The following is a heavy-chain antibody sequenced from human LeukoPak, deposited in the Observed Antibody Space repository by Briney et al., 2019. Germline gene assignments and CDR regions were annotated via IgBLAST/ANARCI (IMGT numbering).Heavy chain of an antibody. D-gene: IGHD6-13*01. CDR1: GFTFGSYG. Sequence: PGRSLRLSCAASGFTFGSYGMHWVRQAPGKGLEWVAVISYDGSNKYYADSVKGRFTISRDNSKNTLYLQMNSLRTEDTAVYYCAKANIFGSSWYYAPDYWGQGTLVTVSS. J-gene: IGHJ4*02. CDR3: AKANIFGSSWYYAPDY. CDR2: ISYDGSNK. V-gene: IGHV3-30*18.